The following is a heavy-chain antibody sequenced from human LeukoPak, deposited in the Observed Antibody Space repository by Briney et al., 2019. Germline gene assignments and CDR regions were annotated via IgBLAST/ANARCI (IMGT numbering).Heavy chain of an antibody. D-gene: IGHD6-19*01. J-gene: IGHJ4*02. CDR2: IYPGDSDT. CDR3: ARFKWEVAGVKIDY. V-gene: IGHV5-51*01. CDR1: GCGFTSYW. Sequence: GASLKISCKGSGCGFTSYWIGWVRQMPGKGLEWMGIIYPGDSDTRYSPSFQGQVTISADKSISTAYLQWCSLKASDTAMYYCARFKWEVAGVKIDYWGQGTLVTVSS.